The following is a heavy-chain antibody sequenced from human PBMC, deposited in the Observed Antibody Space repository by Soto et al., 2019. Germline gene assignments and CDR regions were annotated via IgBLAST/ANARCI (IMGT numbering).Heavy chain of an antibody. J-gene: IGHJ4*02. CDR2: IWYDGSNK. CDR3: ARGYCSGGSCYPYYFDY. D-gene: IGHD2-15*01. V-gene: IGHV3-33*01. Sequence: QVQLVESGGGVVQPGRSLRLSCAASGFTFSNYGMHWVRQAPGKGLEWVAVIWYDGSNKYYADSVKGRFTISRDNSKKTLYLQRNSLRAEDTAVYYCARGYCSGGSCYPYYFDYWGQGTLVTVSS. CDR1: GFTFSNYG.